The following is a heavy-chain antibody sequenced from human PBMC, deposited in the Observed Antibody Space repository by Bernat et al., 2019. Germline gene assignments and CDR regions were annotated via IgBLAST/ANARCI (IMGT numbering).Heavy chain of an antibody. Sequence: QLQLQESGPGLVKPSETLSLTCTVSGGSISSSSYYWGWIRQPPGKGLEWIGSIYYSGSTYFNPSLKSRVTISVDTSKNQFSLKLSSVTAADTAVYYCARAMQDVLTGYYHNYWYFDLWGRGTLVTVSS. J-gene: IGHJ2*01. V-gene: IGHV4-39*07. CDR1: GGSISSSSYY. D-gene: IGHD3-9*01. CDR3: ARAMQDVLTGYYHNYWYFDL. CDR2: IYYSGST.